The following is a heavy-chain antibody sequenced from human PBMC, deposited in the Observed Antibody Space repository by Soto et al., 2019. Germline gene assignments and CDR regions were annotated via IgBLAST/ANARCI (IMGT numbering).Heavy chain of an antibody. V-gene: IGHV4-59*01. CDR1: GAAWSGYY. Sequence: ATLSLTGPVAGAAWSGYYWAELRQPPGKGLEWIGNIFYTGSTDYNPSLKSRITMSLDTSRSHFSLKIRSVTTADTDVYYCVRVEWGSFDYWGQGTLVTVYS. CDR3: VRVEWGSFDY. D-gene: IGHD7-27*01. CDR2: IFYTGST. J-gene: IGHJ4*02.